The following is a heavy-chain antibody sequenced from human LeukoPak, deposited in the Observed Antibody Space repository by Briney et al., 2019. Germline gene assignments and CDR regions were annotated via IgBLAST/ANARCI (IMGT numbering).Heavy chain of an antibody. Sequence: GGSLRLSCAASGFTFSRYWMHWVRQAPGKGLVWVSRINSDGSSTNYADSVKGRFTISRDNSKNTVYLQMNSLRAEDTAVYYCASPAVWGELSLRYWGQGTLVTVSS. V-gene: IGHV3-74*01. J-gene: IGHJ4*02. CDR1: GFTFSRYW. CDR2: INSDGSST. CDR3: ASPAVWGELSLRY. D-gene: IGHD3-16*02.